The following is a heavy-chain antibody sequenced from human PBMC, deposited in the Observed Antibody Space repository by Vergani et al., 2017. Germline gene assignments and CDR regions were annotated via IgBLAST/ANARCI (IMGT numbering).Heavy chain of an antibody. CDR2: IWYDGSKK. Sequence: QVQLVESGGGVVQPGRSLRLSCAASGFTFSTYGMPWVRQAPGKGLEWVAVIWYDGSKKYYGDSVKGRFTISRENSKNTLFLQVNSLSAEGTAVYYCARGGDFWGAYFSSTNWFDPWGQGTLVTVSS. V-gene: IGHV3-33*01. J-gene: IGHJ5*02. CDR3: ARGGDFWGAYFSSTNWFDP. CDR1: GFTFSTYG. D-gene: IGHD3-3*01.